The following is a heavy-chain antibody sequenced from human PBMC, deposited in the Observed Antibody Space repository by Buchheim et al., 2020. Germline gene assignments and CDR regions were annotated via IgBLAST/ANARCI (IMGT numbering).Heavy chain of an antibody. Sequence: QVQLVESGGGVVQPGRSLRLSCAASGFTFSSYGMHWVRQAPGKGLEWVAVIWYDGSNKYYADSVKGRFAISRDNSKNTLYLQMISLGAEETAVYYCARSNGIGTVALYYGMDVWGQGTT. V-gene: IGHV3-33*01. J-gene: IGHJ6*02. D-gene: IGHD1-7*01. CDR1: GFTFSSYG. CDR2: IWYDGSNK. CDR3: ARSNGIGTVALYYGMDV.